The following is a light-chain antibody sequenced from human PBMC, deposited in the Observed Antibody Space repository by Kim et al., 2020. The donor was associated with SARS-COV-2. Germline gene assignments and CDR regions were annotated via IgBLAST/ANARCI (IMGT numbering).Light chain of an antibody. CDR2: WAS. CDR1: QSVLYSSNNKNY. V-gene: IGKV4-1*01. CDR3: QQYYSTPCS. J-gene: IGKJ2*04. Sequence: RATINCKSSQSVLYSSNNKNYLAWYQQKPGQPPKLLIYWASTRESGVPDRFSGSGSGTDFTLTISSLQAEDVAVYYCQQYYSTPCSFGQGTKLEI.